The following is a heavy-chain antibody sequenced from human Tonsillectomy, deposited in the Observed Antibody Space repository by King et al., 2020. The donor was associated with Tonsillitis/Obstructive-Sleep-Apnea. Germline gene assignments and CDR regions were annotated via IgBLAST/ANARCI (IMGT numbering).Heavy chain of an antibody. D-gene: IGHD3-10*01. Sequence: MQLQESGPGLVKPSETLSLTCTVSGGSISSSSYYWGWIRQPPGKGLGWIGTIYYSGSTYYNASLKSRVTISVDTSKTQFSLNLRSVTATDTAVYYCARGVIIIPYYHYYMDVWGKGTTVIVSS. CDR3: ARGVIIIPYYHYYMDV. CDR1: GGSISSSSYY. V-gene: IGHV4-39*01. CDR2: IYYSGST. J-gene: IGHJ6*03.